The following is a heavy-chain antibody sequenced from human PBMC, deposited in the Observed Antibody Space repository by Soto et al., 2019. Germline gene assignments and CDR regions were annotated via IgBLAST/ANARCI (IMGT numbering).Heavy chain of an antibody. V-gene: IGHV3-74*01. D-gene: IGHD1-26*01. Sequence: PGGSLRLSCSASGFTFSSYWMYWVRQAPGKGLVWVSHINNDGSGTTYADSVKGRFTISRDNAKNTLYLQMNSLRADDTALYYCARGNSGSYDYWGQGAQVTVSS. CDR1: GFTFSSYW. CDR2: INNDGSGT. CDR3: ARGNSGSYDY. J-gene: IGHJ4*02.